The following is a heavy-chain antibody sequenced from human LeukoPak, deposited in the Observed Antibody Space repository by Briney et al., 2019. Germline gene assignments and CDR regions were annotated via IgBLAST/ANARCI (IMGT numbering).Heavy chain of an antibody. CDR2: IIPIFGTA. CDR3: ARSPVVLTVYGTSYFDY. Sequence: ASVKVSCKASGGTFSSYAISWVRQAPGQGLEWMGGIIPIFGTANYAQKFQGRVTITADESTSTAYMELSSLRSEDTAVYYCARSPVVLTVYGTSYFDYWGQGTLVTVSS. CDR1: GGTFSSYA. D-gene: IGHD2-8*01. J-gene: IGHJ4*02. V-gene: IGHV1-69*13.